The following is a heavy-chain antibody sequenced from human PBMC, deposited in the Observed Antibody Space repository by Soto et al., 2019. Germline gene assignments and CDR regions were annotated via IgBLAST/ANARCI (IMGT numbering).Heavy chain of an antibody. V-gene: IGHV3-30*18. D-gene: IGHD6-13*01. CDR1: GFTFSSYG. J-gene: IGHJ4*02. CDR3: AKDLYSSSWYFDY. Sequence: PGGSLRLSCAASGFTFSSYGMHWVRQAPGKGLEGVAVISYDGSNKYYADSVKGRFTISRDNSKNTLYLQMNSLRAEDTAVYYCAKDLYSSSWYFDYWGQGTQVTVSS. CDR2: ISYDGSNK.